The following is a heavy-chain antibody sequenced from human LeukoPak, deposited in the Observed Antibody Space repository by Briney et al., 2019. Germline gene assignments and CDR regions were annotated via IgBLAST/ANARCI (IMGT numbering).Heavy chain of an antibody. CDR2: IIPIFGTA. J-gene: IGHJ4*02. CDR1: GGTFSSYA. Sequence: GASVKVSCKASGGTFSSYAISWVGQAPGQGREWMGGIIPIFGTANYAQKFQGSVTITADESTSTAYMELSSLRSADTAVYYCARVYSAYSSSSSLDYWGQGTLLTVSS. CDR3: ARVYSAYSSSSSLDY. V-gene: IGHV1-69*13. D-gene: IGHD6-6*01.